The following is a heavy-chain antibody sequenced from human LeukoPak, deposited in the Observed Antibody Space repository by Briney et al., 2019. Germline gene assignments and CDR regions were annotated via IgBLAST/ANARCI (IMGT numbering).Heavy chain of an antibody. CDR1: GVSISSGDYY. V-gene: IGHV4-30-4*01. D-gene: IGHD3-10*01. Sequence: SETLSLTCTVSGVSISSGDYYWSWIRQPPGKGLEWIGYICYSGSTYYNPSLKSRVTISVDTSKNQFSLKLSSVTAADTAVYYCARESYFPRYFDYWGQGTLVTVSS. J-gene: IGHJ4*02. CDR2: ICYSGST. CDR3: ARESYFPRYFDY.